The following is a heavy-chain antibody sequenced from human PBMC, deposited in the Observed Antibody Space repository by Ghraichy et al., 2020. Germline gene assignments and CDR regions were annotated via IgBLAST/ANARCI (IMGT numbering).Heavy chain of an antibody. CDR2: IYYSGST. CDR3: ARDRVVVGATYYGMDV. J-gene: IGHJ6*02. Sequence: SQTLSLTCTVSGGSISSYYWSWIRQPPGKGLEWIGYIYYSGSTNYNPSLKSRVTISVDTSKNQFSLKLSSVTAADTAVYYCARDRVVVGATYYGMDVWGQGTTVTVSS. D-gene: IGHD1-26*01. CDR1: GGSISSYY. V-gene: IGHV4-59*01.